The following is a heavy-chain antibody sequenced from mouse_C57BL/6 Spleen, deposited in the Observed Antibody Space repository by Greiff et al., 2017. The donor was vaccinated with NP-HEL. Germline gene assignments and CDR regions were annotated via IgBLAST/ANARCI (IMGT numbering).Heavy chain of an antibody. CDR2: ISGGGGNT. CDR1: GFTFSSYT. V-gene: IGHV5-9*01. CDR3: ARATLFIGNYGMDY. J-gene: IGHJ4*01. Sequence: EVQGVESGGGLVKPGGSLKLSCAASGFTFSSYTMSWVRQTPEKRLEWVATISGGGGNTYYPDSVKGRFTISRDNAKNTLYLQMSSLRSEDTALYYGARATLFIGNYGMDYWGQGTSVTVSS. D-gene: IGHD2-1*01.